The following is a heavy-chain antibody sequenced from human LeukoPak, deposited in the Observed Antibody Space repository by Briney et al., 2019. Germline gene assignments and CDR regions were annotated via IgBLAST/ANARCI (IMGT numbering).Heavy chain of an antibody. CDR2: IYYSGST. J-gene: IGHJ4*02. V-gene: IGHV4-59*08. CDR1: GGSISSYY. CDR3: ARLSPGSLDMFDY. D-gene: IGHD3/OR15-3a*01. Sequence: SETLSLTCTVSGGSISSYYWSWIRQPPGKGLEWIGYIYYSGSTNYNPSLKSRVTISVDTSKNQFSLKLSSVTAADTAVYYCARLSPGSLDMFDYWGQATLVTVSS.